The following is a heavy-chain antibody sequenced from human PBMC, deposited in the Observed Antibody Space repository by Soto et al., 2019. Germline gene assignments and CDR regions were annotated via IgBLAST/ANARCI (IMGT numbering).Heavy chain of an antibody. CDR1: GFTFSSYS. CDR2: ISSSSSYI. CDR3: ARGPSSGGKYLNWFDP. Sequence: GGSLRLSCAASGFTFSSYSMNWVRQAPGKGLEWVSSISSSSSYIYYADSVKGRFTISRDNAKNSLYLQMNSLRAEDTAVYYCARGPSSGGKYLNWFDPWGQGTLVTVS. D-gene: IGHD6-6*01. J-gene: IGHJ5*02. V-gene: IGHV3-21*01.